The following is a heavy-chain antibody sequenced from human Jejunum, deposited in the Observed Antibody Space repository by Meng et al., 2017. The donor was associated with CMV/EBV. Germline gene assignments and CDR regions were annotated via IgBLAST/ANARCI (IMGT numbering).Heavy chain of an antibody. CDR1: GFNFSNYA. V-gene: IGHV3-48*03. J-gene: IGHJ5*02. CDR2: ITSSGDRT. D-gene: IGHD5-12*01. CDR3: ASNLGQWLNWFDP. Sequence: SGFNFSNYAMSWVRQAPRKGLEWLSYITSSGDRTYYAESVKGRFTISRDNAKNSLYLQMNSLRAEDTAVYYCASNLGQWLNWFDPWGQGTLVTVSS.